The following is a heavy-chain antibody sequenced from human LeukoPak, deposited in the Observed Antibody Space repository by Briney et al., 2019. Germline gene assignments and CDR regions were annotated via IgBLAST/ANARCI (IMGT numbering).Heavy chain of an antibody. J-gene: IGHJ2*01. Sequence: SESPSLTCGVYNGSFSALYWTWIRQTPGKGLEWIDEINHGGSPNYNPSLGSPVSISVDPSKKQFSLDLSSVTAADTAVYCCARGRVAFDLWGCGTLVTVSS. V-gene: IGHV4-34*01. CDR1: NGSFSALY. CDR2: INHGGSP. CDR3: ARGRVAFDL.